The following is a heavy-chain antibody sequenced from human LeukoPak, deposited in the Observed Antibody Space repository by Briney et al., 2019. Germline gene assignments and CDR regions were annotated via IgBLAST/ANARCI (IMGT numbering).Heavy chain of an antibody. Sequence: GGSLRLSCAASGFTFDDYAMHWVRQAPGKGLEWVSYISSSSSTIYYADSVKGRFTISRDNAKNSLYLQMNSLRAEDTAVYYCARRDTGLDYWGQGTLVTVSS. J-gene: IGHJ4*02. V-gene: IGHV3-48*04. CDR1: GFTFDDYA. CDR3: ARRDTGLDY. CDR2: ISSSSSTI. D-gene: IGHD5-18*01.